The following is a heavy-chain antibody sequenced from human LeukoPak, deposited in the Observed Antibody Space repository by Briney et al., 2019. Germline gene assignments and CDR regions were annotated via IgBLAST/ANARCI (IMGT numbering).Heavy chain of an antibody. CDR1: GYTFTSYY. V-gene: IGHV1-69*05. Sequence: ASVKVSCKASGYTFTSYYMHWVRQAPGQGLEWMGGIIPIFGTAKYAQKFQGRVTITTDESTSTAYMELSSLRSEDTAVYYCARDAGYNYGLPFDYWGQGTLVTVSS. J-gene: IGHJ4*02. CDR2: IIPIFGTA. CDR3: ARDAGYNYGLPFDY. D-gene: IGHD1-20*01.